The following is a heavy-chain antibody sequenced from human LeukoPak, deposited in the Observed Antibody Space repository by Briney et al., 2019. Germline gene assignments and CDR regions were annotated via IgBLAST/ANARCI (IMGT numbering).Heavy chain of an antibody. V-gene: IGHV4-39*01. J-gene: IGHJ6*02. Sequence: KPSETLSLTCTVSGGSISSSSYYWGWLRQPPGKGLEWIGSIYYSGSTYYNPSLKSRVTISVDTSKNQFSLKLSSVTAADTAVYYCARGQLFPGRGMDVWGQGTTVTVSS. D-gene: IGHD2-2*01. CDR3: ARGQLFPGRGMDV. CDR1: GGSISSSSYY. CDR2: IYYSGST.